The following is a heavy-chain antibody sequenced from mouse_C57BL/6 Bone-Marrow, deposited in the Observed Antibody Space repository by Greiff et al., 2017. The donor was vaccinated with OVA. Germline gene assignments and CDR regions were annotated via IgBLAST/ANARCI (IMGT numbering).Heavy chain of an antibody. V-gene: IGHV8-12*01. D-gene: IGHD1-1*01. CDR1: GFSLSTSGMG. J-gene: IGHJ3*01. Sequence: QVTLKECGPGILQSSQTLSLTCSFSGFSLSTSGMGVSWIRQPSGKGLEWLAHIYWDDDKRYNPSLKSRPTIPKDTSRNQVFLKITSVDTADTATYYGARSDYYGSTSFAYWGQGTLVTVSA. CDR3: ARSDYYGSTSFAY. CDR2: IYWDDDK.